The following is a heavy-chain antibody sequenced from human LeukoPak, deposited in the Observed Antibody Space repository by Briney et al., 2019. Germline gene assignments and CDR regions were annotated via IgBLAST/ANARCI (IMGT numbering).Heavy chain of an antibody. Sequence: SETLSLTCAVYGGSFSGYYWSWIRQPPGKGLEWIGEINHSGSTNYNPSLKSRVTISVDTSKNQFFLKLNSVTAADTAVYYCARRIYDFWSGYRINWFDPWGQGTLVTVSS. CDR2: INHSGST. V-gene: IGHV4-34*01. J-gene: IGHJ5*02. CDR1: GGSFSGYY. CDR3: ARRIYDFWSGYRINWFDP. D-gene: IGHD3-3*01.